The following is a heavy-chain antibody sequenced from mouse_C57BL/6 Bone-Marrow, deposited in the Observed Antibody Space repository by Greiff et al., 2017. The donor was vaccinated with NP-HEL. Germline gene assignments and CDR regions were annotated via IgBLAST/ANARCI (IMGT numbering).Heavy chain of an antibody. CDR3: ASSKTAQATFDY. CDR1: GYTFTSYW. V-gene: IGHV1-53*01. Sequence: VQLQQPGTELVKPGASVKLSCKASGYTFTSYWMHWVKQRPGQGLEWIGNINPSNGGTNHNEKFKSKATLTVDKSSSTAYMQLSSLTSEDSAVYYCASSKTAQATFDYWGQGTTLTVSS. CDR2: INPSNGGT. J-gene: IGHJ2*01. D-gene: IGHD3-2*02.